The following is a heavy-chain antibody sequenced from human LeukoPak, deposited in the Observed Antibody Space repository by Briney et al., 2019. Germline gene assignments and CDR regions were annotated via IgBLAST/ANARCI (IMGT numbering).Heavy chain of an antibody. Sequence: NSSETLSLTCTVSGDSISSGNYYWTWIRQPPGKGLEWIGYIYYSGSTFYNPSLKSRVTISVDTSKNEFSLKLSSVTAADTAVYYCAREFWSGSYSDKWGQGTLVTVSS. V-gene: IGHV4-30-4*01. CDR1: GDSISSGNYY. CDR3: AREFWSGSYSDK. D-gene: IGHD3-3*01. J-gene: IGHJ4*02. CDR2: IYYSGST.